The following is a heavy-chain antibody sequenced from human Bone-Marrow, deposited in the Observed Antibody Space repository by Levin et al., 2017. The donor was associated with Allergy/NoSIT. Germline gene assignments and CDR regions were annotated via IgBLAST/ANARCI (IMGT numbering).Heavy chain of an antibody. V-gene: IGHV3-23*01. CDR2: ISAGDAST. CDR1: GFTFSSSA. Sequence: RSGGSLRLSCAASGFTFSSSAMSWVRQAPGKGLEWVSSISAGDASTYYTDSVKGRLTVSRDNSKNTLYLQMNSLRAEDTAVYYCTRDRGEWGQFYFDYWGQGILVTVSS. CDR3: TRDRGEWGQFYFDY. J-gene: IGHJ4*02. D-gene: IGHD1-26*01.